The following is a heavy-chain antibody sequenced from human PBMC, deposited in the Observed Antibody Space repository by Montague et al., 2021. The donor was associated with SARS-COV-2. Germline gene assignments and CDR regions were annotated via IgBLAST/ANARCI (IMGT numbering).Heavy chain of an antibody. J-gene: IGHJ4*02. CDR1: GGSIANSHKY. CDR2: VLYTGTP. D-gene: IGHD3-16*01. Sequence: SETLSLTCTVSGGSIANSHKYWGWVRQPPGKGLEWIGSVLYTGTPXDXXXXTARVTISLDTSKNQFSLKMYSVTAADTATYFCVVGGDSAKAGAYWGQGTLVTVSS. V-gene: IGHV4-39*07. CDR3: VVGGDSAKAGAY.